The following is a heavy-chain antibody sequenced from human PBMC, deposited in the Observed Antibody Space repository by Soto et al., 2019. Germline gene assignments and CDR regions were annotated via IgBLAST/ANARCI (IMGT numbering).Heavy chain of an antibody. CDR1: GGSFNTYT. D-gene: IGHD7-27*01. J-gene: IGHJ6*02. CDR3: ASLNNWGSGDGRIDV. Sequence: QVQLVQSGAEVKKPGSSVKVSCKASGGSFNTYTISWVRQAPGQGLQWMGGIIPIFGKPTYAQAFQGRVTIAADEHTSTVYMELRSLRSEDTALYYCASLNNWGSGDGRIDVWGRGTAVIVSS. V-gene: IGHV1-69*01. CDR2: IIPIFGKP.